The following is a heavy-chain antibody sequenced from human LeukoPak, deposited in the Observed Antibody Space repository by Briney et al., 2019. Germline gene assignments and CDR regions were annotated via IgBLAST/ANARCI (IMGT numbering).Heavy chain of an antibody. Sequence: PGGSLRLSCAASGFTFSSYAMNWVRQTPGKGLEWVSTISPNVGSTYYADSVKGRFTISRDNAKNSLYLQMNSLRGEDTALYYCVRAYRRGYSDDFDYWGQGTLVTVSS. CDR2: ISPNVGST. D-gene: IGHD3-22*01. V-gene: IGHV3-23*01. J-gene: IGHJ4*02. CDR1: GFTFSSYA. CDR3: VRAYRRGYSDDFDY.